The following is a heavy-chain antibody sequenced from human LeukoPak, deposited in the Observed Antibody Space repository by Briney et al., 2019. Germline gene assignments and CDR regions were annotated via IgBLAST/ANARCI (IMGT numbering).Heavy chain of an antibody. CDR3: ARDTTRDNWFDP. CDR2: INPNSGGT. D-gene: IGHD1-26*01. V-gene: IGHV1-2*02. Sequence: ASVKVSCKASGYTFTSYGFSWVRQAPGQGLEWMGWINPNSGGTNYAQKFQGRVTMTRDTSISTAYMELSGLRSDDTAVYYCARDTTRDNWFDPWGQGTLVTVSS. J-gene: IGHJ5*02. CDR1: GYTFTSYG.